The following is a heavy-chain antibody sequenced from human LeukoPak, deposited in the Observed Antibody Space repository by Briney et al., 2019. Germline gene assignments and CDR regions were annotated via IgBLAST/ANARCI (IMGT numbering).Heavy chain of an antibody. CDR3: ARVGSSWYDAFDY. CDR2: INPNSGGT. Sequence: ASVKVSCKAPGYTFTGYYMHWVRQTPGQGLEWMGWINPNSGGTNYAQKFQGRVTMTRDTSISTAYMELSRLRSDDTAVYYCARVGSSWYDAFDYWGQGTLVTVSS. V-gene: IGHV1-2*02. CDR1: GYTFTGYY. D-gene: IGHD6-13*01. J-gene: IGHJ4*02.